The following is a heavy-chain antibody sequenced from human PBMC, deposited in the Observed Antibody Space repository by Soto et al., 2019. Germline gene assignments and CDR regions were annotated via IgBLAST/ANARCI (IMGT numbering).Heavy chain of an antibody. CDR3: ARGSSPVDFDY. J-gene: IGHJ4*02. CDR1: GYTFTNYG. Sequence: ASVKISCKASGYTFTNYGINWVRQAPGQGLEWMGWINTYNGNTNFAQRLQGRVTMTTEASTSTAYMELRSLRSDDTAVYYCARGSSPVDFDYWGQGTLVTVSS. D-gene: IGHD6-13*01. V-gene: IGHV1-18*01. CDR2: INTYNGNT.